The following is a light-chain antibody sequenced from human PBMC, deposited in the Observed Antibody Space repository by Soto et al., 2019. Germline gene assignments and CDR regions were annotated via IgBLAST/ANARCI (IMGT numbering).Light chain of an antibody. J-gene: IGKJ3*01. Sequence: EIVLTQSPGTLSLSPGERATLSCRASQSVSSNYLAWYQQKPGQAPRLLIYGASIRATGLPDRFSGSGSGTDFTLTISRLEPEDFAVYYCQQRSNRVTFGPGTKVDIK. CDR1: QSVSSNY. V-gene: IGKV3D-20*02. CDR3: QQRSNRVT. CDR2: GAS.